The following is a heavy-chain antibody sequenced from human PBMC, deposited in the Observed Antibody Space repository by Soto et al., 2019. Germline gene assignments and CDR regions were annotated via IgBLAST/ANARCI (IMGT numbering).Heavy chain of an antibody. V-gene: IGHV3-30-3*01. J-gene: IGHJ4*02. Sequence: QVQLVESGGGVVQPGRSLRLSCADSGFTFSSYAMHWVRQAPGKGLEWVAVISYDGSNKYYADSVKGRFTISRDNSKNTLYLQMNSLRAEDTAVYYCARDRVPAAQGAFDYWGQETLVTVSS. CDR2: ISYDGSNK. CDR3: ARDRVPAAQGAFDY. D-gene: IGHD2-2*01. CDR1: GFTFSSYA.